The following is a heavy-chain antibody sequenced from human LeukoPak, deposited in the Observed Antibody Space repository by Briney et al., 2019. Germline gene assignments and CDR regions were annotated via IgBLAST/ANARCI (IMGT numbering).Heavy chain of an antibody. Sequence: PSETLSLTCIVSGGSISSYYWSWIRQPPGKGLEWIGYIYYSGSTNYNPSLKSRVTISVDTSKNQFSLNLNSVTAADTAVYYCARGYCSSTSCYGWGNWFDPWGQGTLVTVSS. CDR1: GGSISSYY. CDR2: IYYSGST. V-gene: IGHV4-59*01. J-gene: IGHJ5*02. CDR3: ARGYCSSTSCYGWGNWFDP. D-gene: IGHD2-2*01.